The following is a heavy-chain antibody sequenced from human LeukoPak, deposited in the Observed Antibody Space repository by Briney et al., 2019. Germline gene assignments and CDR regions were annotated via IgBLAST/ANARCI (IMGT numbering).Heavy chain of an antibody. V-gene: IGHV4-34*01. CDR2: IYYSGST. D-gene: IGHD3-10*01. J-gene: IGHJ5*02. CDR3: ARFGFEGFYNWFDP. CDR1: GGSFSGYY. Sequence: SETLSLTCAVYGGSFSGYYWSWIRQPPGKGLEWIGSIYYSGSTYYNPSLKSRVTISVDTSKNQFSLKLSSVTAADTAVYYCARFGFEGFYNWFDPWGQGTLVTVSS.